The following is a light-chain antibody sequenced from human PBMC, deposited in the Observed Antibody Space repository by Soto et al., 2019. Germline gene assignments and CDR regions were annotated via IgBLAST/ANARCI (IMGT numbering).Light chain of an antibody. J-gene: IGLJ3*02. Sequence: QSALTQPASVSGSPGQSITISCTGTSSDVGNYNLVSWYQQYPGKAPKLMIYEGGKRPSGVSNRFSGSKSGNTASLTISELQAEDEADYYCTSFTTISTWVFGGGTKLTVL. CDR2: EGG. V-gene: IGLV2-14*02. CDR3: TSFTTISTWV. CDR1: SSDVGNYNL.